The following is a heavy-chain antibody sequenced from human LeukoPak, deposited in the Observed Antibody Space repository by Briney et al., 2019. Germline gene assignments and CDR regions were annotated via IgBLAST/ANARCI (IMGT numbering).Heavy chain of an antibody. CDR3: AKGQRWESPHYLDS. V-gene: IGHV3-23*01. CDR2: ISASGGST. J-gene: IGHJ4*02. CDR1: GFTFSSYT. Sequence: PGGSLRLSCAASGFTFSSYTMSWVRQVPGKGLEWVSGISASGGSTSYADSVRGRFTISRDNSKNTLYVQMNSLRDEDTAVYYCAKGQRWESPHYLDSWGQGTLVTVSS. D-gene: IGHD1-26*01.